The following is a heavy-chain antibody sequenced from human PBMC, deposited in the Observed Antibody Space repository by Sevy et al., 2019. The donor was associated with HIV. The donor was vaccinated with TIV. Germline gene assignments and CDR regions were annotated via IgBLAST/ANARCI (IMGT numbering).Heavy chain of an antibody. Sequence: GESLKISCKGSGYSFTSYWIGWVRQMPGKGLEWMGIIYPGDSDTRYSPSFQGQVTISADKSISTAYLKWSSLKASDTAKYYRARLVGYCISTSCYRLFPQTNNWFDPWVQGTLVTVSS. CDR3: ARLVGYCISTSCYRLFPQTNNWFDP. D-gene: IGHD2-2*01. J-gene: IGHJ5*02. CDR2: IYPGDSDT. CDR1: GYSFTSYW. V-gene: IGHV5-51*01.